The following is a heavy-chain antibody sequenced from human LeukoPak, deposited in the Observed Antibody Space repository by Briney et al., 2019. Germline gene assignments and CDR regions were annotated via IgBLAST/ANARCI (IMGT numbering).Heavy chain of an antibody. Sequence: SQTLSLTCAVSGGSISSGGYSWSWIRQPPGKGLEWIEYIYHSGSTYYNPSLKSRVTISVDRSKNQFSLKLSSVTAADTAVYYCARGNYGDNEEYFQHWGQGTLVTVSS. D-gene: IGHD1-7*01. CDR1: GGSISSGGYS. CDR3: ARGNYGDNEEYFQH. J-gene: IGHJ1*01. CDR2: IYHSGST. V-gene: IGHV4-30-2*01.